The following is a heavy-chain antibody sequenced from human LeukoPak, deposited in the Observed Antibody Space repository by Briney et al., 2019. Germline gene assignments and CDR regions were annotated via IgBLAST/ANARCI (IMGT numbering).Heavy chain of an antibody. CDR2: IYPRDGST. V-gene: IGHV1-46*01. Sequence: ASVKVSCKASGYTFTSNYIHWVRQAPGQGLEWMGMIYPRDGSTSYAQKFQGRVTVTRGTSTSAVHMELSGLRSEDTAVYYCARDQEGFDYWGQGTLVTVSS. CDR3: ARDQEGFDY. CDR1: GYTFTSNY. J-gene: IGHJ4*02.